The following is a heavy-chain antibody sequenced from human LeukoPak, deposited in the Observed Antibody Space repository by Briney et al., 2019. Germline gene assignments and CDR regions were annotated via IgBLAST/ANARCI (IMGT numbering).Heavy chain of an antibody. CDR1: GGSISSYY. D-gene: IGHD2-15*01. J-gene: IGHJ4*02. CDR3: TRAGGGSGLY. CDR2: FYNSVTT. V-gene: IGHV4-59*01. Sequence: SETLSLTCTVSGGSISSYYWSWNRQPPGKGLEWIEYFYNSVTTNYNPSLKSRVTISVDTSKNQFSLKLSSVTAADTAVYYCTRAGGGSGLYWGQGILVTVSS.